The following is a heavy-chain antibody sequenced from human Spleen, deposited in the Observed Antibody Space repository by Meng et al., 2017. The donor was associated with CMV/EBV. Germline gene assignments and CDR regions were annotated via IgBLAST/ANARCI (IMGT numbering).Heavy chain of an antibody. CDR1: GFTFSSYW. CDR3: ARARRGGGWGSPCCYFDY. CDR2: VKQDGGEK. V-gene: IGHV3-7*01. D-gene: IGHD7-27*01. J-gene: IGHJ4*02. Sequence: GESLKISCAASGFTFSSYWMSWVRQAPGKGLEWVANVKQDGGEKYYVDSVKGRFTISRDNAKNSLYLQMNSLRAEDTAVYYCARARRGGGWGSPCCYFDYWGQGTLVTVSS.